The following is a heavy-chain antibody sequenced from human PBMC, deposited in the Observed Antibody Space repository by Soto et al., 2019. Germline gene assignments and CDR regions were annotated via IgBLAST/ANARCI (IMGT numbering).Heavy chain of an antibody. J-gene: IGHJ4*02. CDR1: GFTSTSSA. V-gene: IGHV1-58*01. CDR3: AAYTYYYDSSGFMVPYYFDY. CDR2: IVVGSGNT. Sequence: SVKVSCKASGFTSTSSAVQWVRQARGQRLEWIGWIVVGSGNTNYAQKFQERVTITRDMSTSTAYMELSSLRSEDTAVYYCAAYTYYYDSSGFMVPYYFDYWGQGTLVTVSS. D-gene: IGHD3-22*01.